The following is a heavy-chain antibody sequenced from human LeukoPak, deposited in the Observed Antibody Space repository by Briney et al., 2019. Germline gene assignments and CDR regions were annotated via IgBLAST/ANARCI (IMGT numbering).Heavy chain of an antibody. CDR1: GFTLRDYW. J-gene: IGHJ5*01. CDR3: ARINSEDDS. Sequence: PGGSLRLSCTASGFTLRDYWMHWVRQAPGKGRVWVSRIDRDASPTNYAVSVKGRFTISRDNARNTLYLEMNSLRAEDTAVYYCARINSEDDSWGQGTLVTVSS. D-gene: IGHD3-10*01. CDR2: IDRDASPT. V-gene: IGHV3-74*01.